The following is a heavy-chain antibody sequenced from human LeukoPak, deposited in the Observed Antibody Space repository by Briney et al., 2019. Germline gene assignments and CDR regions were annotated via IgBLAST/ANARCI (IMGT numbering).Heavy chain of an antibody. V-gene: IGHV4-59*12. D-gene: IGHD4-17*01. J-gene: IGHJ3*02. Sequence: SETLSLTCTVSGGSISGYYYWTWIRQSPGKGLEWIGYIYNSGSTNYNPSLKSRVTISVDTSKNQFSLKLSSVTAADTAVYYCAGYYGDNDAFDIWGQGTMVTVSS. CDR3: AGYYGDNDAFDI. CDR2: IYNSGST. CDR1: GGSISGYYY.